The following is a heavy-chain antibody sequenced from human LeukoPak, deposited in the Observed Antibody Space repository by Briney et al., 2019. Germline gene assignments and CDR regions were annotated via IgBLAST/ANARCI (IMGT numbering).Heavy chain of an antibody. D-gene: IGHD2-15*01. Sequence: GGSLRLSCAASGFTFSSYAMHWVRQAPDKGLEWVAVMSYDGSNKYYADSVKGRFTISRDNSKNTLYLQMNSLRAEDTAVYYCARDLGVVVVAALDYWGQGTLVTVSS. V-gene: IGHV3-30-3*01. CDR1: GFTFSSYA. CDR3: ARDLGVVVVAALDY. CDR2: MSYDGSNK. J-gene: IGHJ4*02.